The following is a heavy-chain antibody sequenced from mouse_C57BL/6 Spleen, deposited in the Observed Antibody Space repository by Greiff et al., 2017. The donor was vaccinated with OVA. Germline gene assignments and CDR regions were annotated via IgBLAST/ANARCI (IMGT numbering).Heavy chain of an antibody. J-gene: IGHJ4*01. V-gene: IGHV1-69*01. D-gene: IGHD1-1*01. CDR1: GYTFTSYW. CDR2: IDPSDSYT. Sequence: QVQLQQPGAELVMPGASVKLSCKASGYTFTSYWMHWVKQRPGHGLEWIGEIDPSDSYTNSNQKFKGKSTLTVDKSSSTAYMQLSSLTSEDSAVYYGARQGYYGTLDALDYWGKGTSVTVSA. CDR3: ARQGYYGTLDALDY.